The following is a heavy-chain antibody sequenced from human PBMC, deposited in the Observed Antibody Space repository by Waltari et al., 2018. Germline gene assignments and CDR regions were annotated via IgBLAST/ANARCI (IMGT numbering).Heavy chain of an antibody. V-gene: IGHV3-74*01. D-gene: IGHD6-25*01. J-gene: IGHJ3*02. CDR2: INTDGSST. CDR3: ARDGQRVEAPYAFDI. CDR1: GFTFSRYW. Sequence: EVQLVESGGGLVQPGGSLRLSCAASGFTFSRYWMHWVRQAPGKGLVWVSRINTDGSSTSYADSVKGRFTISRDNAKNTLYLQMNSLRAEDTAVYYCARDGQRVEAPYAFDIWGQGTMVTVSS.